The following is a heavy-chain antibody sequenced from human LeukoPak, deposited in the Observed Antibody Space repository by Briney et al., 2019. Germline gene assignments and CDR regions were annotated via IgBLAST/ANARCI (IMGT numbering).Heavy chain of an antibody. Sequence: PGGSLRLSCAASGFXXSXXXMXWVXXXPGXXXXXVXXXSXSGGSTYYAXSVKGRFTISRENSKNTLYLQMNSLRAEDTAVYYCXKDQGVGATKVFDYWGQGTLVTVSS. D-gene: IGHD1-26*01. CDR3: XKDQGVGATKVFDY. J-gene: IGHJ4*02. CDR2: XSXSGGST. V-gene: IGHV3-23*01. CDR1: GFXXSXXX.